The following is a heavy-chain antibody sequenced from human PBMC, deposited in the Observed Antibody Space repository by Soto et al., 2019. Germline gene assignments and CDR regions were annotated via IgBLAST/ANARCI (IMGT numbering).Heavy chain of an antibody. CDR2: ISGSGGST. Sequence: GGSLRLSCAASGFTFSSYAMSWVRQAPGKGLEWVSAISGSGGSTYYADSVKGRFTISRDNSKNTLYLQMNSLRAEDTAVYYCAKPYDILTGYPDDYYFDYWGQGTLVTVSS. D-gene: IGHD3-9*01. CDR3: AKPYDILTGYPDDYYFDY. J-gene: IGHJ4*02. CDR1: GFTFSSYA. V-gene: IGHV3-23*01.